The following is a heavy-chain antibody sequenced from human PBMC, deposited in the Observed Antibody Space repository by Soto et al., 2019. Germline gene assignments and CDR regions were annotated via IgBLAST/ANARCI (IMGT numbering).Heavy chain of an antibody. D-gene: IGHD2-15*01. CDR3: ARTPRGDCSGGSCYDGPNWFDP. CDR2: IIPILGIA. J-gene: IGHJ5*02. V-gene: IGHV1-69*02. Sequence: QVQLVQSGAEVKKPGSSVKVSCKASGGTFSSYTISWVRQAPGQGLEWMGRIIPILGIANYAQKFQGRVTIPADKSTNTAYMELRILRSEDTAVYYCARTPRGDCSGGSCYDGPNWFDPWGQETLVTVSS. CDR1: GGTFSSYT.